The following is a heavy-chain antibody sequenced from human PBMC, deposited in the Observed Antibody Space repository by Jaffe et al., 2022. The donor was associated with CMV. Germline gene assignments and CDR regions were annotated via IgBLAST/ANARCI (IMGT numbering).Heavy chain of an antibody. J-gene: IGHJ5*02. CDR1: GYTFAGYY. CDR2: INPNTGDT. CDR3: ARGRREYSYGSNYFDP. V-gene: IGHV1-2*02. D-gene: IGHD5-18*01. Sequence: QVQLVQSGTEVKKPGASVKVSCKASGYTFAGYYIHWVRQAPGQGLEWMGYINPNTGDTDFAQKFQGRVTMTRDTSITTAYMELDRLTSDDTALYYCARGRREYSYGSNYFDPWGQGTLVTVSS.